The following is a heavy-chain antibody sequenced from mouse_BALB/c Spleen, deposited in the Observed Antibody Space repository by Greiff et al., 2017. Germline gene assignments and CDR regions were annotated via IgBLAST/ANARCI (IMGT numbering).Heavy chain of an antibody. CDR1: GFTFSSYA. CDR2: ISSGGST. D-gene: IGHD1-1*01. Sequence: EVQVVESGGGLVKPGGSLKLSCAASGFTFSSYAMSWVRQTPEKRLEWVASISSGGSTYYPDSVKGRFTISRDNARNILYLQMSSLRSEDTAIYYCARGNYGSSPYYFDYWGQGTTLTVSS. V-gene: IGHV5-6-5*01. CDR3: ARGNYGSSPYYFDY. J-gene: IGHJ2*01.